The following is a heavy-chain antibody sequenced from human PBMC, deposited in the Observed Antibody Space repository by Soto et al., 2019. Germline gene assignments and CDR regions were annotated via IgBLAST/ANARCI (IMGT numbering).Heavy chain of an antibody. CDR1: GYCFTSYW. D-gene: IGHD5-12*01. CDR2: IYPGDSDA. J-gene: IGHJ5*02. Sequence: GESLKISCKGSGYCFTSYWICWVRQMPGKGLEWMGIIYPGDSDARYSPSFQGQVTISADKSISTAYLQWSSLKASDTAMYYCARQGGGEVATIWFDPWGQGTLVTVSS. CDR3: ARQGGGEVATIWFDP. V-gene: IGHV5-51*01.